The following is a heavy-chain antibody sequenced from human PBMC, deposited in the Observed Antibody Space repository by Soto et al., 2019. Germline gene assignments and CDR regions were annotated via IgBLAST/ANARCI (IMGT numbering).Heavy chain of an antibody. D-gene: IGHD2-2*01. CDR3: ASLDIVVGPAAYYGMDV. CDR2: IIPIFGTA. J-gene: IGHJ6*02. V-gene: IGHV1-69*13. CDR1: GGTFSSYA. Sequence: SVKVSCKASGGTFSSYAISWVRQAPGQGLEWMGGIIPIFGTANYAQKFQGRVTITADESTSTAYMELSSLRSEDTAVYYCASLDIVVGPAAYYGMDVWGQGTTVTVSS.